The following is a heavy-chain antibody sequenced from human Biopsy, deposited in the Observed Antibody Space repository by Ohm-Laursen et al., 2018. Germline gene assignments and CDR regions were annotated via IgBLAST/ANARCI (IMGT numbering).Heavy chain of an antibody. D-gene: IGHD5-24*01. V-gene: IGHV3-11*01. CDR1: GFTFRDYY. Sequence: SLRLSCSASGFTFRDYYMSWIRQAPGKGLEWVSYITSGGSTTDYADSVKGRFTISRDNAKSSLFLQMNSLRAEDTAVYYCARDVEGFYSYAMDVWGQGTTVTVSS. J-gene: IGHJ6*02. CDR2: ITSGGSTT. CDR3: ARDVEGFYSYAMDV.